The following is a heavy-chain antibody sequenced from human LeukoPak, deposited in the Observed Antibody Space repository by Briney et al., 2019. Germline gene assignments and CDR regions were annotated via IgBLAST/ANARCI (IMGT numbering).Heavy chain of an antibody. Sequence: PGGSLRLSCSASGLTFSNYAMTWVRQAPGKGLEWVSSISDGGDNSNYADAVKGRFTISRDKSKNTVYLQLSRLRAEDTALYFCAVIGDYDFWSGYYSSWGQGTLVTVSS. V-gene: IGHV3-23*01. J-gene: IGHJ4*02. CDR2: ISDGGDNS. CDR3: AVIGDYDFWSGYYSS. D-gene: IGHD3-3*01. CDR1: GLTFSNYA.